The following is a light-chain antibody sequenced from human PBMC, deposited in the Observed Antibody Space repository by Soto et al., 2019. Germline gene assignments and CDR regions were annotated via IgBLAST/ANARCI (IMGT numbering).Light chain of an antibody. CDR1: QSISSW. J-gene: IGKJ1*01. V-gene: IGKV1-5*01. Sequence: DIQMTQSPSTLSASLGDRVTITCRASQSISSWLAWYQQKPGKAPKFLIYAASSLQSGVPSRFSGSGSGTDFTLTISRLEPEDFELYYCLQRSNWPWTFGQGTKVDIK. CDR2: AAS. CDR3: LQRSNWPWT.